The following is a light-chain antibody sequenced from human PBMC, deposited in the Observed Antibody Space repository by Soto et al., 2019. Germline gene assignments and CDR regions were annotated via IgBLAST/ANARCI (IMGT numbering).Light chain of an antibody. J-gene: IGLJ1*01. V-gene: IGLV2-8*01. CDR1: SSDVGGYNH. CDR3: TSNTDSESYV. CDR2: EVD. Sequence: QSALPQPPPASRSPGQSVTISLTGSSSDVGGYNHVSWYQQHPGKAPKLVIYEVDKRPSGVPERFSGSKSGNTASLTVSGLQTEDEADYSCTSNTDSESYVFGTGT.